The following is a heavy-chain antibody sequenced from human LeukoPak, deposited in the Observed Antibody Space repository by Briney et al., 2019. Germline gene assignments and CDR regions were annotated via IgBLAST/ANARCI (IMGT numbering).Heavy chain of an antibody. Sequence: ASVKVSCKASGGTFSSYTISWVRQAPGQGLEWMGWMNPNSGNTGYAQKFQGRVTITRNTSISTAYMELSSLRSEDTAVYYCARGPLVFDYWGQGTLVTVSS. V-gene: IGHV1-8*03. CDR3: ARGPLVFDY. CDR1: GGTFSSYT. CDR2: MNPNSGNT. D-gene: IGHD6-6*01. J-gene: IGHJ4*02.